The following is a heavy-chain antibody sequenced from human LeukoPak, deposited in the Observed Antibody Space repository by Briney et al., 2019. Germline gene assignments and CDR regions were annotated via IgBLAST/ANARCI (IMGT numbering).Heavy chain of an antibody. CDR3: ARATTMISTFDY. J-gene: IGHJ4*02. D-gene: IGHD3-22*01. CDR1: GGSISSSSYY. V-gene: IGHV4-39*07. Sequence: SETLSLTCTVSGGSISSSSYYWGWIRQPPGKGLEWIGEIYHSGSTNYNPSLKSRVTISVDKSKNQFSLKLSSVTAADTAVYYCARATTMISTFDYWGQGTLVTVSS. CDR2: IYHSGST.